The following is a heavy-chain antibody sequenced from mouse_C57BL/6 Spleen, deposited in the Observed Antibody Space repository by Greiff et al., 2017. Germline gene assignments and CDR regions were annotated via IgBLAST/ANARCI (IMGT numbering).Heavy chain of an antibody. V-gene: IGHV1-18*01. CDR3: ARSGYGGYYYAMDY. Sequence: VQLQQSGPELVKPGASVKIPCKESGYTFTDYNMDWVKQSHGKSLEWIGDINPNNGGTIYNQKFKGKATLTVDKSSSTAYMELRSLTSEDTAVYYCARSGYGGYYYAMDYWGQGTSVTVSS. CDR1: GYTFTDYN. J-gene: IGHJ4*01. CDR2: INPNNGGT. D-gene: IGHD3-1*01.